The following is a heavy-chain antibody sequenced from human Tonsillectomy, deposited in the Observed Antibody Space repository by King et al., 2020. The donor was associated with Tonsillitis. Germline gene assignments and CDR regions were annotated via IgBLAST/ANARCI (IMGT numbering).Heavy chain of an antibody. CDR2: ISYDGSNT. J-gene: IGHJ3*02. CDR3: ARPFVDTAMAYPGSFDI. D-gene: IGHD5-18*01. Sequence: VQLVESGGGVVQPGRSLRLSCAASGFTFSSYAMHWVRQAPGKGLEWVAAISYDGSNTYYADSVKGRFTISRDNSKNTLYLQRNSLRAEDTAAYYCARPFVDTAMAYPGSFDIWGQGTMVTVSS. V-gene: IGHV3-30-3*01. CDR1: GFTFSSYA.